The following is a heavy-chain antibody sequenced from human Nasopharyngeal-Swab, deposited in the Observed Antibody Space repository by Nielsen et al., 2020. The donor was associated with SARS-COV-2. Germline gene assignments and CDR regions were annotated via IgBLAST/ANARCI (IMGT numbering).Heavy chain of an antibody. CDR2: ISYDGSNK. V-gene: IGHV3-30*04. CDR3: ARHGPLTTVVTPDYYYYYGMDV. D-gene: IGHD4-23*01. CDR1: GFTFSSYA. J-gene: IGHJ6*02. Sequence: GGSLRLSCAASGFTFSSYAMHWVRQAPGKGLEWVAVISYDGSNKYYADSVKGRFTISRGNSKNTLYLQMNSLRAEDTAVYYCARHGPLTTVVTPDYYYYYGMDVWGQGTTVTVSS.